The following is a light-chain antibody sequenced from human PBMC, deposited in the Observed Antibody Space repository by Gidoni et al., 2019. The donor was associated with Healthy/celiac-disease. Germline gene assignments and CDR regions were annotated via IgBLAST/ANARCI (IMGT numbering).Light chain of an antibody. V-gene: IGKV1-39*01. CDR3: QQSYSTPWT. CDR1: QSISSY. J-gene: IGKJ2*01. CDR2: AAS. Sequence: IQMTQSPSSLSASVGDRVTNTCRASQSISSYLHWYQQKPGKAPKLLIYAASSLQSGVPSRFSGSGSGTDFTLTISSLQPEDFATYYCQQSYSTPWTFGQGTKLEIK.